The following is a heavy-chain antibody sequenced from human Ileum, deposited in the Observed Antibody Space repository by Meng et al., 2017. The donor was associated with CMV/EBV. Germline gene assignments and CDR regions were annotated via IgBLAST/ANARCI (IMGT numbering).Heavy chain of an antibody. Sequence: CKASGYRFSAHSRHWVRQAPGQGLEWMGRINPINGATYYAPKFQGRVAMTGDKSINTAYLELTGLTSDDTAFYYCVRQIVLDSQTRDYWGQGTLVTVSS. CDR3: VRQIVLDSQTRDY. CDR2: INPINGAT. V-gene: IGHV1-2*06. D-gene: IGHD2-8*01. CDR1: GYRFSAHS. J-gene: IGHJ4*02.